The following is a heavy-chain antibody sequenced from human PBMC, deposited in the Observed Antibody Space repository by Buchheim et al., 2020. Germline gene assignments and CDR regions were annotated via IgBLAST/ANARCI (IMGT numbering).Heavy chain of an antibody. CDR1: GFTINDHY. Sequence: EVQLVESGGGLAQPGGSLRLSCAASGFTINDHYMDWVRQAPGRGLEWVGRTRNKINGYISGYAASVKGRFTISRDDSKNSVWLQMNSLKTEDTAIYFCTRLTGTSFDYWGQGTL. CDR2: TRNKINGYIS. V-gene: IGHV3-72*01. J-gene: IGHJ4*02. CDR3: TRLTGTSFDY. D-gene: IGHD1-7*01.